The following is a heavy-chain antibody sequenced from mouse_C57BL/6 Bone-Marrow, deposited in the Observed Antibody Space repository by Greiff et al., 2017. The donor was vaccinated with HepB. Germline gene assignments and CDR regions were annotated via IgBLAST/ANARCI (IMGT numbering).Heavy chain of an antibody. CDR1: GFTFSDYG. Sequence: EVMLVESGGGLVQPGGSLKLSCAASGFTFSDYGMAWVRQAPRKGPEWVAFISNLAYSIYYADTVTGRFTISRENAKNTLYLEMSSLRSEDTAMYYCARHDYYGSRETPYYAMDYWGQGTSVTVSS. D-gene: IGHD1-1*01. V-gene: IGHV5-15*01. CDR2: ISNLAYSI. J-gene: IGHJ4*01. CDR3: ARHDYYGSRETPYYAMDY.